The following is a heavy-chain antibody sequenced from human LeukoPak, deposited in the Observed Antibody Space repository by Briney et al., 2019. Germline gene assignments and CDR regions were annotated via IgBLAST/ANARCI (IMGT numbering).Heavy chain of an antibody. CDR1: EFTFSPYT. CDR2: ITGSSTYI. Sequence: GGSLRLSCTASEFTFSPYTMNWVRQAPGRGLEWVSSITGSSTYIYYADSVKGRLTISRDNAKNSLYLQMNSLRAEDTAVYYCARDPKTEYYYDFWSGYQGFDYWGQGTLVTVSS. J-gene: IGHJ4*02. CDR3: ARDPKTEYYYDFWSGYQGFDY. V-gene: IGHV3-21*01. D-gene: IGHD3-3*01.